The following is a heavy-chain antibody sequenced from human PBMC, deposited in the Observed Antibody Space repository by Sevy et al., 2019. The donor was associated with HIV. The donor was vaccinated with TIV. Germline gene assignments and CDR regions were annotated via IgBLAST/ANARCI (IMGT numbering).Heavy chain of an antibody. CDR3: ARDPRLYGDNVVGFDS. J-gene: IGHJ4*02. Sequence: GGSLRLSCAASGFTFSSYVMHWVRQAPGKGLDWVAAISYDESTKYYADSVKGRFTISRDNSKNSLFLQMKSLTPEDTAVYYCARDPRLYGDNVVGFDSWGQGTLVTVSS. CDR2: ISYDESTK. CDR1: GFTFSSYV. V-gene: IGHV3-30-3*01. D-gene: IGHD4-17*01.